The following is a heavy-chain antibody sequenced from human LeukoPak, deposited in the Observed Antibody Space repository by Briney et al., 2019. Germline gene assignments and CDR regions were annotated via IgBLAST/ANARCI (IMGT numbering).Heavy chain of an antibody. J-gene: IGHJ4*02. V-gene: IGHV3-53*04. CDR2: IYGDGGT. D-gene: IGHD1-26*01. CDR3: ARVWVATVGPNYFDD. Sequence: GGSLRLSGGASGFTVGSIDINWVRQAPGKGLEWVSLIYGDGGTYYADSVKGRFTISRHNFENTLSLQMASLRAEDTAVYHCARVWVATVGPNYFDDWGQGTLVTVSS. CDR1: GFTVGSID.